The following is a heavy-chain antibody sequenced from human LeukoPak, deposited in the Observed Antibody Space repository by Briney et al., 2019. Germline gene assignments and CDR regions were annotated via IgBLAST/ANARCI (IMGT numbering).Heavy chain of an antibody. J-gene: IGHJ4*02. D-gene: IGHD3-22*01. CDR1: GGSISGSC. Sequence: SETLSLTCTVSGGSISGSCWSWIRQPPGEGLEWIGYIHYSGSTNYNPSLKSRVTISVDTSKNQFSLNVRSVTDADTAVYYCARVDDHGYSDYWGQGTLVTVSS. V-gene: IGHV4-59*01. CDR3: ARVDDHGYSDY. CDR2: IHYSGST.